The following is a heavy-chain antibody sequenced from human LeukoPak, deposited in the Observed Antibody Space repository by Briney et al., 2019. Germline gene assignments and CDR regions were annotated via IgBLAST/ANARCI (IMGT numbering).Heavy chain of an antibody. CDR3: ARGAYYYDSSGTNNWFDP. Sequence: PSETLSLTCTVSGRPISTYYWSWIRQPPGKELEWIGYISYSGSTNYNPSLKSRVTISVDTPKNQFSLKLSSVTAADTAVYYCARGAYYYDSSGTNNWFDPWGQGTLVTVSS. CDR2: ISYSGST. V-gene: IGHV4-59*01. D-gene: IGHD3-22*01. J-gene: IGHJ5*02. CDR1: GRPISTYY.